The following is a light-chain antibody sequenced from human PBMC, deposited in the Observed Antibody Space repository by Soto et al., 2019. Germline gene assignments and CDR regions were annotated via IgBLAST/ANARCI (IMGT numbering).Light chain of an antibody. J-gene: IGLJ2*01. V-gene: IGLV2-14*01. CDR3: RSYTSSSTSVV. CDR2: EVS. Sequence: QSALTQPASVSGSPGQSITISCTGTSSDVGGYNYVSWYQQHPGKAPKLMICEVSNRPSGVSNRFSGSKSGNKASLTISGLQAEDEADYYCRSYTSSSTSVVFVGGTKLPVL. CDR1: SSDVGGYNY.